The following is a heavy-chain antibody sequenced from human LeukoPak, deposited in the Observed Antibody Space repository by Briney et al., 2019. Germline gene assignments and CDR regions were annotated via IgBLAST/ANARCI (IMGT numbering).Heavy chain of an antibody. Sequence: GGSLRLSCAASGFSFSSYSMNWVRQAPGKGLEWVSSISGSGNYLDYADSVKGRFTISRDNAKNSLYLQMNSLRAEDTAIYFCARDKFSGNTFFDYWGQGTLVSVSS. CDR1: GFSFSSYS. V-gene: IGHV3-21*01. CDR2: ISGSGNYL. D-gene: IGHD1-26*01. CDR3: ARDKFSGNTFFDY. J-gene: IGHJ4*02.